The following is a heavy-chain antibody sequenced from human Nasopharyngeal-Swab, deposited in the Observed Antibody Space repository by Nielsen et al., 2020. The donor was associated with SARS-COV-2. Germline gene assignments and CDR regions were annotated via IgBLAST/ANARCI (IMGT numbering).Heavy chain of an antibody. J-gene: IGHJ6*02. CDR3: TRGDKYAMDV. V-gene: IGHV3-33*01. CDR2: PWFDGSKE. CDR1: GFTLTKYS. Sequence: GGSLRLSCGVSGFTLTKYSIHWVRQAPGKGPEWMAVPWFDGSKEYYADSVKGRFTISRDSAKNTVYLQMNSLRAEDTAMYYCTRGDKYAMDVWGPGTTVIVSS.